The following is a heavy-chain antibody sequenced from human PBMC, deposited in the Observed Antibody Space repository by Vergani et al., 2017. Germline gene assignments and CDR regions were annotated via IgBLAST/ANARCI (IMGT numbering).Heavy chain of an antibody. CDR1: GFGFKNFA. J-gene: IGHJ4*02. Sequence: QVSLVESVGGVFYPGRSLTLPCPASGFGFKNFAMHWVCKAPGRGREWVATISKDETHDYYEPSVRGRLAVSRDHFKNTMYLQMDRLTTDDTAVYFCARDGTDIFVSSSDYSHLLYYWGQGILVTVSS. CDR3: ARDGTDIFVSSSDYSHLLYY. D-gene: IGHD3-22*01. CDR2: ISKDETHD. V-gene: IGHV3-30*03.